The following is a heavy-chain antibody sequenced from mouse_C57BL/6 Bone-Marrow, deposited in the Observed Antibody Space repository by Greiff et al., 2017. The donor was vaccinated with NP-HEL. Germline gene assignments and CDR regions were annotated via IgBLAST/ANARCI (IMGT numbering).Heavy chain of an antibody. D-gene: IGHD1-1*01. CDR3: AYYYGSSYGFAY. CDR1: GYTFTSYW. CDR2: INPSSGYT. Sequence: QVQLKQSGAELAKPGASVKLSCKASGYTFTSYWMHWVKQRPGQGLEWFGYINPSSGYTKYNQKFKDKATLTADKSSSTAYMQLSSLTYEDSAVYYCAYYYGSSYGFAYWGQGTLVTVSA. J-gene: IGHJ3*01. V-gene: IGHV1-7*01.